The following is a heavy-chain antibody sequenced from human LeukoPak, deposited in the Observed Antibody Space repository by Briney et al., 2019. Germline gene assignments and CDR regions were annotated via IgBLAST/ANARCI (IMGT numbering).Heavy chain of an antibody. Sequence: SETLSLTCTVSGGSVSRGIYYWSWIRQPPGKGPEWIGYIYLSGSTYYNPSLSTRVTIAADADKSQFSLKLRSVTAADTAVYYCARDQISTTWYGAFDIWGQGTMVSVSS. CDR2: IYLSGST. V-gene: IGHV4-61*01. CDR1: GGSVSRGIYY. D-gene: IGHD6-13*01. J-gene: IGHJ3*02. CDR3: ARDQISTTWYGAFDI.